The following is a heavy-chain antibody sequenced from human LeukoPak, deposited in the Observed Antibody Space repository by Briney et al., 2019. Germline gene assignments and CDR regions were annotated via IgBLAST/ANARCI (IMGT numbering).Heavy chain of an antibody. Sequence: GGSLRLSCAASGFTFSSYWMSWVCQAPGKGLEWVANIKQDESEKYYVDSLKGRFTISRDNAKNSLYLQMNSLRAEDTAVYYCARDKIEGPTKIDYWGQGILVTVSS. V-gene: IGHV3-7*01. CDR3: ARDKIEGPTKIDY. J-gene: IGHJ4*02. CDR1: GFTFSSYW. D-gene: IGHD1-1*01. CDR2: IKQDESEK.